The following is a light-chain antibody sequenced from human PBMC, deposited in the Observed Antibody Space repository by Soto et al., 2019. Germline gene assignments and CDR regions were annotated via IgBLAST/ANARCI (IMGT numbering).Light chain of an antibody. J-gene: IGKJ5*01. V-gene: IGKV2-30*02. CDR2: KVS. CDR1: QSLVHSDGLAY. CDR3: MQGTHLPIT. Sequence: DVVMTQSPLSLPVTLGQPASISCRSNQSLVHSDGLAYFSWFQQRPGRSPRRLIYKVSNRDSGVPARFSGSGYGTDFALKISRVEAEDVGVYYCMQGTHLPITFGQGTLLEIK.